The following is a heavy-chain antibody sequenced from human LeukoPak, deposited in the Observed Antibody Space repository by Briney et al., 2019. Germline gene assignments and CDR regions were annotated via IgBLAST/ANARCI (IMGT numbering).Heavy chain of an antibody. CDR3: AKGASYYDFWSGMDV. J-gene: IGHJ6*03. CDR2: ISWNSGSI. Sequence: PGRSLRLSCAASGFTFDDYAMHWVRQAPGKGLEWVSGISWNSGSIGYADSVKGRFTISRDNAKNSLYLQMNSLRAEDMALYYCAKGASYYDFWSGMDVWGKGTTVTVSS. D-gene: IGHD3-3*01. V-gene: IGHV3-9*03. CDR1: GFTFDDYA.